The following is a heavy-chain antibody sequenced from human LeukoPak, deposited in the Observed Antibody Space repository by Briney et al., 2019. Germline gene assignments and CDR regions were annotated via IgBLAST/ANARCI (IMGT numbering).Heavy chain of an antibody. J-gene: IGHJ6*03. CDR1: GLSFSTYS. CDR2: ISGSGDST. V-gene: IGHV3-23*01. D-gene: IGHD4-23*01. Sequence: GGSLRLSCAASGLSFSTYSMNWVRQAPGKGLEWVSAISGSGDSTYYADSVKGRFTISRDNSKHTLYLQMNSLRVEDTALYYCAKSRDGGNYYYMDVWGKGTTVIVSS. CDR3: AKSRDGGNYYYMDV.